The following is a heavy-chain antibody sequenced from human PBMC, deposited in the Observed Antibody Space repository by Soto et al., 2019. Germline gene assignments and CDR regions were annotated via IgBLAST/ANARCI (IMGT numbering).Heavy chain of an antibody. J-gene: IGHJ4*02. CDR3: ARALYCSGGSCYFDY. CDR2: ISAYNGNT. Sequence: QVQLVQSGAEVVKPGASVRVSCKTSGHTFTSYGFTWVRQAPGQGLEWMGWISAYNGNTNYAQKFQGRVTMTPDTSTSTAYMELRSLRSDDTAVYYCARALYCSGGSCYFDYWGQRTLVTVSS. CDR1: GHTFTSYG. D-gene: IGHD2-15*01. V-gene: IGHV1-18*01.